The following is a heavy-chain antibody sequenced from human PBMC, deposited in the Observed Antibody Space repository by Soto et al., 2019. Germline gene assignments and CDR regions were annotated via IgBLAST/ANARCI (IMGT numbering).Heavy chain of an antibody. CDR3: ARGTVTSGRWFGP. Sequence: QVHLVQSGTEVKEPGASVKVSCKASASTFTGYTINWVRQAPGQGLEWMGWISTFNGNTKYAGNFEGRVTMTTTTPTTTAYMERTSLTFGAPSVYSCARGTVTSGRWFGPWGRGTLVSVSS. CDR2: ISTFNGNT. CDR1: ASTFTGYT. J-gene: IGHJ5*02. D-gene: IGHD4-17*01. V-gene: IGHV1-18*04.